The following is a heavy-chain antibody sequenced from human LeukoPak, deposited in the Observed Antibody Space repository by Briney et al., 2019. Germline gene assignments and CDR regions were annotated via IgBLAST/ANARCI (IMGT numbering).Heavy chain of an antibody. J-gene: IGHJ4*02. V-gene: IGHV1-3*01. D-gene: IGHD6-19*01. CDR2: INPGTGET. CDR1: GYTFKSYL. CDR3: ARDSSGWQYYFDY. Sequence: ASVKVSCKASGYTFKSYLMHWVRQAPGQSLEWMGWINPGTGETKYSQTFQGRVTIISDTSASTAYMELSSLSFDDTAVYYCARDSSGWQYYFDYWGQGTLVTVSS.